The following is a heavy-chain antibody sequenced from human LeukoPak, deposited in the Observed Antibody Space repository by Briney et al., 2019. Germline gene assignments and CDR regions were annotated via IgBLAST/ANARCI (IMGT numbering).Heavy chain of an antibody. J-gene: IGHJ4*02. D-gene: IGHD3-22*01. CDR1: GFTFRNHA. CDR3: ARDGWDSSGNYLSGLDY. CDR2: ISYDGSHK. Sequence: GGSLRLSCAASGFTFRNHAMDWVRQAPGKGLEWVAVISYDGSHKYYADSVKGRINISRDNSKNTLHLQLNSLRIEDTAVYYCARDGWDSSGNYLSGLDYWGQGVLVTVSP. V-gene: IGHV3-30*04.